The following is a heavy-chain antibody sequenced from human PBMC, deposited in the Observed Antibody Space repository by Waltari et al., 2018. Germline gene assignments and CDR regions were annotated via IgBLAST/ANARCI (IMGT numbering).Heavy chain of an antibody. CDR2: ISGSGGST. V-gene: IGHV3-23*01. Sequence: EVQLLESGGGLVQPGGYLRLSCAASGFTFSSYAMSWVRQAPGKGREWVSAISGSGGSTYYADSVKGRFTISRDNSKNTLYLQMNSLRAEDTAVYYCAKDPVADKYYFDYWGQGTLVTVSS. J-gene: IGHJ4*02. CDR3: AKDPVADKYYFDY. D-gene: IGHD6-19*01. CDR1: GFTFSSYA.